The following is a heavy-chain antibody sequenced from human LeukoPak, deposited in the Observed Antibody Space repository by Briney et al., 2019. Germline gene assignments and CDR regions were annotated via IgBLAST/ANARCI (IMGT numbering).Heavy chain of an antibody. CDR2: ISSDGSRV. CDR1: GFTFSDYW. CDR3: ASNGLPTEY. D-gene: IGHD2-8*01. V-gene: IGHV3-74*01. J-gene: IGHJ4*02. Sequence: GGSLRLSCAASGFTFSDYWMHWVRQAPGKGLVWVSRISSDGSRVTYADSVKGRFTISRDNAKNTLYLQMNSLRAEDTAVYYCASNGLPTEYWGQGTLVTVSS.